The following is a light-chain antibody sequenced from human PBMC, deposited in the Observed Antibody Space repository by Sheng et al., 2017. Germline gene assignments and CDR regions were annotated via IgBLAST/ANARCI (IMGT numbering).Light chain of an antibody. CDR3: QQYYSYPFT. CDR2: AAS. V-gene: IGKV1-17*03. Sequence: DIQMTQSPSAMSASVGDRVTITCRASQHISGYLAWFQQKPGKVPRRLIYAASTLQSGVPSRFSGSGSGTDFTLTISCLQSEDFATYYCQQYYSYPFTFGPGTKVDIK. CDR1: QHISGY. J-gene: IGKJ3*01.